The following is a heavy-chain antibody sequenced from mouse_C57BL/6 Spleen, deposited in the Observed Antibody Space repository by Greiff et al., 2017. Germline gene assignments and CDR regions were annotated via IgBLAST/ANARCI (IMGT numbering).Heavy chain of an antibody. V-gene: IGHV1-53*01. Sequence: QVQLQQSGTELVKPGASVKLSCKASGYTFTSYWMHWVKQRPGQGLEWIGNINPSNGGTNYNEKFKSKATLTVDKSSSTAYMQLSSLTSEDSAVYYCARTDYSNTYAMDYWGQGTSVTVSS. D-gene: IGHD2-5*01. CDR3: ARTDYSNTYAMDY. CDR2: INPSNGGT. CDR1: GYTFTSYW. J-gene: IGHJ4*01.